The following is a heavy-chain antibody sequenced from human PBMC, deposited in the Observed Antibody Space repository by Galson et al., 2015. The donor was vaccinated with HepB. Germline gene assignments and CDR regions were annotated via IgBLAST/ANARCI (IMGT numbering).Heavy chain of an antibody. V-gene: IGHV3-30*04. Sequence: SLRLSCAASGFTFSGYAIHWVRQAPGKGLEWVAVISFDGSDKYYADSVKGRFTISRDNSKNTLYLQMNSLRAEDTAVCYCARDSQYDSTWEDKHFYYGMDVWGQGTTVTVSS. CDR2: ISFDGSDK. CDR3: ARDSQYDSTWEDKHFYYGMDV. CDR1: GFTFSGYA. D-gene: IGHD6-13*01. J-gene: IGHJ6*02.